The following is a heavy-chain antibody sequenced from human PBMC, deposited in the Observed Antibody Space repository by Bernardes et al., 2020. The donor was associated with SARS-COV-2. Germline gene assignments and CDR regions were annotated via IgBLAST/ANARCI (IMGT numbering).Heavy chain of an antibody. Sequence: ASVKVSCKASGYTFTNYGISWVRQAPGQGLEWMGWISAYNGNTNYAQKLQGRVTMTTDTSTSTAYMELRSLRSDDTAVYYCARDVFLWFGELLYGWFDPWGQGTLVTVSS. D-gene: IGHD3-10*01. CDR1: GYTFTNYG. J-gene: IGHJ5*02. V-gene: IGHV1-18*01. CDR2: ISAYNGNT. CDR3: ARDVFLWFGELLYGWFDP.